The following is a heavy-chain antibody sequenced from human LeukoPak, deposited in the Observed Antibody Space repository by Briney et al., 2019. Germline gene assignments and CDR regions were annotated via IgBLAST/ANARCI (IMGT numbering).Heavy chain of an antibody. V-gene: IGHV4-38-2*02. Sequence: SETLSLTCTVSGCSIRSGYYWGWIRQPPGKGLEWIGSIYHSGSTYYNPSLKSRVSISVDTSKNQFSLKLSSVTAADTAVYYCARRRQTTVTSFGYWGQGTLVTVSS. CDR1: GCSIRSGYY. CDR2: IYHSGST. CDR3: ARRRQTTVTSFGY. D-gene: IGHD4-17*01. J-gene: IGHJ4*02.